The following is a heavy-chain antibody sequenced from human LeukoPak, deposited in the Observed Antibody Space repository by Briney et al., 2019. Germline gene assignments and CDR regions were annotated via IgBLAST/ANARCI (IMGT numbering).Heavy chain of an antibody. CDR2: INPNSGDP. CDR1: GYTFTDSY. D-gene: IGHD3-3*01. Sequence: ASVKVSCKDSGYTFTDSYIHWVRQAPGQGLEWMGRINPNSGDPNYPQKFQGRVTMTRDTSISTAYMEMSSLTSDDTAVYYCARSYFGVVIGFDYWGQGTLVTVSS. J-gene: IGHJ4*02. CDR3: ARSYFGVVIGFDY. V-gene: IGHV1-2*06.